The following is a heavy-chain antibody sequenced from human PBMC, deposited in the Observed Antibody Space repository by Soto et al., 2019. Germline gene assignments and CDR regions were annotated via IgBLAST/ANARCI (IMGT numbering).Heavy chain of an antibody. J-gene: IGHJ6*02. CDR2: FIPMFNRP. Sequence: QVQLVQSGAEVKKPGSSGKVSCKASGGTFSSYAISWVRQAPGQGLEWMGGFIPMFNRPHSARKFQGRVTITADESTSTAYMELSSLISEDTAVYYCARGQFHHVSNYYDAVDVWGQGTTVTVSS. CDR3: ARGQFHHVSNYYDAVDV. V-gene: IGHV1-69*01. CDR1: GGTFSSYA.